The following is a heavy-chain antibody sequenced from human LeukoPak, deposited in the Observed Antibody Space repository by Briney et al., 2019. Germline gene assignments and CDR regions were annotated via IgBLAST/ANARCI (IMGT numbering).Heavy chain of an antibody. V-gene: IGHV1-2*02. Sequence: GASVKVSCKASGYTFTGYYMHWVRQAPGQGLEWMGWINPNSGSTNYAQKFQGRVTMTRDTSISTAYMELSRLRSDDTAVYYCAIGGVDSSLLDYWGQGTLVTVSS. D-gene: IGHD3-3*01. J-gene: IGHJ4*02. CDR3: AIGGVDSSLLDY. CDR2: INPNSGST. CDR1: GYTFTGYY.